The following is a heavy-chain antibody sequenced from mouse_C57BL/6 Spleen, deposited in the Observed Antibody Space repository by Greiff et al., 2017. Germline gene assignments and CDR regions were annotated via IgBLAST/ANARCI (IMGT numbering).Heavy chain of an antibody. CDR3: ARLSSITTVVAWYFDV. CDR1: GYTFTSYW. CDR2: IHPNSGST. J-gene: IGHJ1*03. Sequence: QVQLQQPEAELVKPGASVKLSCKASGYTFTSYWMHWVKQRPGQGLEWIGMIHPNSGSTNYNETFKSKATLTVDKSSSTAYMQLSSLKSEDSAVYYWARLSSITTVVAWYFDVWGTGTTVTVSS. D-gene: IGHD1-1*01. V-gene: IGHV1-64*01.